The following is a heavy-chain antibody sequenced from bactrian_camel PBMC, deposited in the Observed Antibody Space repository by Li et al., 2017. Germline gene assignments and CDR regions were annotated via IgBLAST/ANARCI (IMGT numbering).Heavy chain of an antibody. V-gene: IGHV3S40*01. CDR2: ILTAGGKT. J-gene: IGHJ4*01. CDR3: AADPRPGGEGSWCERPGGYEYSY. Sequence: DVQLVESGGGSVRAGGSLRLSCVRSGDSYSSYCMGWFRQASGKVREGVATILTAGGKTWYRDSVKGRFTISQDNAKNTVYLQIDNLKSEDTAMYYCAADPRPGGEGSWCERPGGYEYSYWGQGTQVTV. CDR1: GDSYSSYC. D-gene: IGHD1*01.